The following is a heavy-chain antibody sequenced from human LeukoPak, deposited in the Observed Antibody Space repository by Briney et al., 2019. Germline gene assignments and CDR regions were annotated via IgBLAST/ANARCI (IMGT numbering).Heavy chain of an antibody. D-gene: IGHD4-17*01. CDR3: ARDPKTTVTTGSLGY. V-gene: IGHV1-2*06. CDR1: AYTFTGYY. CDR2: INPNSGGT. Sequence: ASVKVSCKASAYTFTGYYMHWVRQAPGQGLEWMGRINPNSGGTNYAQKFQGRVTMTRDTSISTAYMELSRLRSDDTAVYYCARDPKTTVTTGSLGYWGQGTLVTVSS. J-gene: IGHJ4*02.